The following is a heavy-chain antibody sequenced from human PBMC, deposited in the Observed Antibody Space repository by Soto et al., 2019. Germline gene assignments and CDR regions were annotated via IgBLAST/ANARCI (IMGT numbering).Heavy chain of an antibody. CDR1: GGSISRGVYY. CDR2: IYYSGST. V-gene: IGHV4-61*08. D-gene: IGHD6-19*01. J-gene: IGHJ4*02. CDR3: ASYSSGWYDVSY. Sequence: SETLSLTCTVSGGSISRGVYYWSWIRQHPGKGLEWIGYIYYSGSTNYNPSLKSRVTISVDTSKNQFSLKLSSVTAADTAVYYCASYSSGWYDVSYWGQGTLVTVSS.